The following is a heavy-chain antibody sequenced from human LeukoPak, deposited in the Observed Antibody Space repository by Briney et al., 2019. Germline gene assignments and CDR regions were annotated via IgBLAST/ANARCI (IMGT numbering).Heavy chain of an antibody. V-gene: IGHV4-39*01. J-gene: IGHJ4*02. CDR3: ARLTPYSGSPLGDY. D-gene: IGHD1-26*01. CDR1: GGFISSSSYY. CDR2: ISYSGSA. Sequence: SETLSLTCTVSGGFISSSSYYWGWIRQPPGKGLEWIGSISYSGSAYYNPSLKSRVTISGDTSKNQFSLKPSSVTAADTAVYYCARLTPYSGSPLGDYWGQGTLVTVSS.